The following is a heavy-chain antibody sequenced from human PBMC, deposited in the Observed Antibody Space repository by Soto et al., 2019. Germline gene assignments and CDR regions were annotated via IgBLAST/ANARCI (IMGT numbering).Heavy chain of an antibody. Sequence: GGSLRLSCAASGFTFSSYSMNWVRQAPGKGLEWVSSISSSSSYIYYADSVKGRFTISRDNAKNSLYLQMNSLRAEDTAVYYCARDLEDIVVVVAATISDAFDIWGQGTMVTVSS. D-gene: IGHD2-15*01. CDR3: ARDLEDIVVVVAATISDAFDI. J-gene: IGHJ3*02. V-gene: IGHV3-21*01. CDR1: GFTFSSYS. CDR2: ISSSSSYI.